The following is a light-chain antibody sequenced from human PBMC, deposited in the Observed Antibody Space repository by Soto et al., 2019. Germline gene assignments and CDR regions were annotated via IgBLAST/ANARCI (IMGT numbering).Light chain of an antibody. CDR2: EAS. J-gene: IGKJ1*01. V-gene: IGKV3-11*01. Sequence: FRLTQSPATLSSSQEERATLSCRASQTVGVRLAWYQHKPGQAPRLIIYEASNRAAGIPARFSGSGSGTDFTLTITSLEPEDFAFYYCHQRQRWPRTFGQGTKVDIK. CDR1: QTVGVR. CDR3: HQRQRWPRT.